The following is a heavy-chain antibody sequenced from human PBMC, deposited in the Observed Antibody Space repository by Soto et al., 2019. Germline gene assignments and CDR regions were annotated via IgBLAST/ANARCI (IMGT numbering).Heavy chain of an antibody. CDR1: GFTFSSYA. Sequence: GGSLRLSCAASGFTFSSYAMSWVRQAPGKGLEWVSAISGSGGSTYYADSVKGRFTISRDNSKNTLYLQMNSLRAEDTAVYYCAKVGYYYDSSGYSYYFDYWGQGTLVTVSS. CDR2: ISGSGGST. V-gene: IGHV3-23*01. CDR3: AKVGYYYDSSGYSYYFDY. D-gene: IGHD3-22*01. J-gene: IGHJ4*02.